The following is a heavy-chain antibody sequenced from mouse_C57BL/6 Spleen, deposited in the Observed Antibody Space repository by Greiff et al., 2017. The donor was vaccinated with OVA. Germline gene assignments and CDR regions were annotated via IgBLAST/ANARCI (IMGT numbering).Heavy chain of an antibody. J-gene: IGHJ3*01. Sequence: VHVKQSGAELVKPGASVKLSCTASGFNIKDYYMHWVPQRTEQGLEWIGRLDPEDGETKYAPTFQGKATITADTSSNTAYLQLSSLTSEDTAVYYCARSDYGSSSLFAYWGQGTLVTVSA. CDR3: ARSDYGSSSLFAY. CDR1: GFNIKDYY. CDR2: LDPEDGET. V-gene: IGHV14-2*01. D-gene: IGHD1-1*01.